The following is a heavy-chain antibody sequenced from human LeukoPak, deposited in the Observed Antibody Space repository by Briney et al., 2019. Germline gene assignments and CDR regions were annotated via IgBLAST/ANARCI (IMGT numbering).Heavy chain of an antibody. Sequence: SETLSLTCTVSGGSLSSNTYYWGWIRQAPGKGREWIGSMYYSGSTYYNQSLKSRVTISVDTSKNQLSLKLTSVTAADTAVYYCARHYYDTSGYYPWYFDYWGQGTLVTVSS. V-gene: IGHV4-39*01. D-gene: IGHD3-22*01. CDR3: ARHYYDTSGYYPWYFDY. CDR1: GGSLSSNTYY. J-gene: IGHJ4*02. CDR2: MYYSGST.